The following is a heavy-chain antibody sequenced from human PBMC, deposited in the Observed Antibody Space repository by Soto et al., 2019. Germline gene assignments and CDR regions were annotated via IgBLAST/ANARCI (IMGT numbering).Heavy chain of an antibody. D-gene: IGHD3-10*01. Sequence: ASVKVSCKASGYTFTSYGISWVRQAPGQGLEWMGWISAYNGNTNYAQKLQGRVTMTTDTSTSTAYMELRSLRSDDTAVYYCARDCGSGSYYMAYGVLCDYWGQGTLVTVSS. V-gene: IGHV1-18*04. CDR3: ARDCGSGSYYMAYGVLCDY. CDR1: GYTFTSYG. J-gene: IGHJ4*02. CDR2: ISAYNGNT.